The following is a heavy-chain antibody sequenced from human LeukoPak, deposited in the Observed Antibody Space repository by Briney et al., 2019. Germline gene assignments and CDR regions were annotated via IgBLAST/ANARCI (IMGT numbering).Heavy chain of an antibody. D-gene: IGHD2-15*01. CDR2: ISYDGSNK. J-gene: IGHJ4*02. CDR3: AKAGIPGYCSGGSCYRYFDY. Sequence: GGSLRLSCAASRFTFSSYGMHWVRQAPGKGLEWVAVISYDGSNKYYADSVKGRFTISRDNSKNTLYLQMNSLRAEDTAVYYCAKAGIPGYCSGGSCYRYFDYWGQGTLVTVSS. V-gene: IGHV3-30*18. CDR1: RFTFSSYG.